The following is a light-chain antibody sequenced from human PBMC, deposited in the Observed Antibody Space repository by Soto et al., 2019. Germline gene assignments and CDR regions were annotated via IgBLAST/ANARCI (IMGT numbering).Light chain of an antibody. CDR1: QGISNY. Sequence: DIQMTQSPSSLSASVGDRVTITCRASQGISNYLAWYQQKPGKVPKLLIYTASTLQSGVPSRFSGSGSGTDFTLIISSLQPEDVATYYCQKYDSDSWTFGQGTKVEIK. CDR2: TAS. CDR3: QKYDSDSWT. V-gene: IGKV1-27*01. J-gene: IGKJ1*01.